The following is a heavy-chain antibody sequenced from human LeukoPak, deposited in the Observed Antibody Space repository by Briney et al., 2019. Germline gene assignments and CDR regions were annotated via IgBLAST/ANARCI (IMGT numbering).Heavy chain of an antibody. V-gene: IGHV4-4*07. D-gene: IGHD3-10*01. J-gene: IGHJ5*02. CDR3: ARIYYSRFDP. CDR2: IYTSGST. Sequence: YPSETLSLTCTVSGGSISSYYWSWIRKPAGKGLEWIGRIYTSGSTNYNPSLKSRVTMSVDTSKNQFSLKLNSVTAADTAVYYCARIYYSRFDPWGQGTLVTVSS. CDR1: GGSISSYY.